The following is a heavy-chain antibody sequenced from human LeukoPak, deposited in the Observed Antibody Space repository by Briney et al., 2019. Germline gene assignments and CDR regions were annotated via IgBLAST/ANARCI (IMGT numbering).Heavy chain of an antibody. CDR2: INHSGST. CDR3: ARSQAVVRGTPKGGMDV. V-gene: IGHV4-34*01. CDR1: GGSFSGYY. D-gene: IGHD3-10*01. J-gene: IGHJ6*04. Sequence: SETLSLTCAVYGGSFSGYYGSWIRQPPGKGLEWIGEINHSGSTNYNPSLKSRVTISVDTSKNQFSLKLSSVTAADTAVYYCARSQAVVRGTPKGGMDVWGKGTTVTVSS.